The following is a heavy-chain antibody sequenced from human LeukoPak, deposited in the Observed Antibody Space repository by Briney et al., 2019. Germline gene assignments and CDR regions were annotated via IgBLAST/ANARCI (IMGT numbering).Heavy chain of an antibody. CDR1: GYTFTNYY. Sequence: ASVKVSCKASGYTFTNYYMHWVRQAPGQGLEWMGIINPSGGSTSYAQKFQGRVTMARDMSTSTVYMELSSLRSEDTAVYYCARETNGVQGYWGQGTLVTVSS. CDR3: ARETNGVQGY. J-gene: IGHJ4*02. CDR2: INPSGGST. D-gene: IGHD2-8*01. V-gene: IGHV1-46*01.